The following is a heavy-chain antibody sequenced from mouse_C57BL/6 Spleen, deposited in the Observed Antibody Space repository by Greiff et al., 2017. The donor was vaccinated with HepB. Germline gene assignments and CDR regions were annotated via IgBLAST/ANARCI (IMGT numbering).Heavy chain of an antibody. CDR1: GFNIKDDY. Sequence: LVESGAELVRPGASVKLSCTASGFNIKDDYMHWVKQRPEQGLEWIGWIDPENGDTEYASKFQGKATITADTSSNTAYLQLSSLTSEDTAVYYCTTGTKYFDVWGTGTTVTVSS. CDR3: TTGTKYFDV. J-gene: IGHJ1*03. D-gene: IGHD4-1*01. CDR2: IDPENGDT. V-gene: IGHV14-4*01.